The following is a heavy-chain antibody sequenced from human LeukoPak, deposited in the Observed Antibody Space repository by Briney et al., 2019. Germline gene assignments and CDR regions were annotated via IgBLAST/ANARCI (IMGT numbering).Heavy chain of an antibody. V-gene: IGHV1-69*04. J-gene: IGHJ4*02. D-gene: IGHD2-15*01. CDR3: ARGLCSGGCCYSDY. CDR2: IIPILGIA. Sequence: ASVKVSCKASGGTFSSYAISWVRQAPGQGLEWMGRIIPILGIANYAQKFQGRVTITADKSTSTAYMELSSLRSEDTAVYYCARGLCSGGCCYSDYWGQGTLVTVSS. CDR1: GGTFSSYA.